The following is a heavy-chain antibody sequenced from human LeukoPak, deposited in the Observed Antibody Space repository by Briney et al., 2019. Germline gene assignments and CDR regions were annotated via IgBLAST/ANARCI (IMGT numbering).Heavy chain of an antibody. CDR3: AKDKDLSLGDDRQY. CDR1: GFTFSSYV. CDR2: IRGSGDT. Sequence: GGSLKLSCTASGFTFSSYVMTWVRQAPGNGLEWASGIRGSGDTYYADSVKGRFTISRDNSRNRLYLQMNSLRAEDTAVYYCAKDKDLSLGDDRQYWGQGTLATVSS. V-gene: IGHV3-23*01. J-gene: IGHJ4*02. D-gene: IGHD3-16*01.